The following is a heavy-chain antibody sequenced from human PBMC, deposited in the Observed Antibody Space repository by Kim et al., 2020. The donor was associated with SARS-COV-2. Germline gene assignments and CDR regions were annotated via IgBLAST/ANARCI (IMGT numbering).Heavy chain of an antibody. CDR1: GFTFSSYS. Sequence: GGSLRLSCAASGFTFSSYSMNWVRQAPGKGLEWVSSISSSSSYIYYADSVKGRFTISRDNAKNSLYLQMNSLRAEDTAVYYCARSFWSGYYTGDAFDIWGQGTMVTVSS. CDR3: ARSFWSGYYTGDAFDI. V-gene: IGHV3-21*01. CDR2: ISSSSSYI. J-gene: IGHJ3*02. D-gene: IGHD3-3*01.